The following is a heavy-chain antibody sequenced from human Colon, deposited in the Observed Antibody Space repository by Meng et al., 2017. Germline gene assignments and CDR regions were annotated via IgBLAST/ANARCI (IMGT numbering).Heavy chain of an antibody. D-gene: IGHD6-13*01. V-gene: IGHV3-21*01. CDR2: ISSSSSYI. J-gene: IGHJ4*02. Sequence: GESLKISCAASGFTLSSYSMNWVRQAPGKGLEWVSSISSSSSYIYYADSVKGRFTISRDNAKNSLYLQMNSLRAEDTAVYYCAASDSSSWYYFDYWGQGTLVTVSS. CDR1: GFTLSSYS. CDR3: AASDSSSWYYFDY.